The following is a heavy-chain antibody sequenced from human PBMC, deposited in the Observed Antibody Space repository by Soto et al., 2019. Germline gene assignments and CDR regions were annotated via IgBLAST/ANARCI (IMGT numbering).Heavy chain of an antibody. J-gene: IGHJ3*02. CDR1: GFTFSSYS. CDR3: ARVVPAALHAFDI. CDR2: ISSSSSYI. V-gene: IGHV3-21*01. D-gene: IGHD2-2*01. Sequence: PGGSLRLSCAASGFTFSSYSMNWVRQAPGKGLEWVSSISSSSSYIYYADSVKGRFTISRDNAKNSLYLQMNSLRAEDTAVYYCARVVPAALHAFDIWGQGTRVTVSS.